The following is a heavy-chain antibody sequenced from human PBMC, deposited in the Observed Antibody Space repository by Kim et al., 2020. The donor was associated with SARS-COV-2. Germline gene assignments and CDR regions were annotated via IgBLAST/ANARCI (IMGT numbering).Heavy chain of an antibody. D-gene: IGHD1-26*01. V-gene: IGHV4-59*08. CDR3: ARLPLRGGSYPGGAFDI. J-gene: IGHJ3*02. Sequence: LKSRVTISVDTSKNQFSLKLSSVTAADTAVYYCARLPLRGGSYPGGAFDIWGQGTMVTVSS.